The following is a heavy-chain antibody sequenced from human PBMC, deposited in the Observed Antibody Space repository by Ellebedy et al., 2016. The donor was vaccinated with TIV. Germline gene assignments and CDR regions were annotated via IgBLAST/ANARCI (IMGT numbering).Heavy chain of an antibody. D-gene: IGHD3-3*01. Sequence: SETLSLTCAVSGGSITSNWWSWVRQPPGKGLEWIGYIYYSGSTYYNPSLRSRVTISVDTSNNQLSLKLSSVTAADTAVYYCARQYDFWSGYYPYYYYGMDVWGQGTTVTVSS. CDR2: IYYSGST. J-gene: IGHJ6*01. CDR1: GGSITSNW. V-gene: IGHV4-4*02. CDR3: ARQYDFWSGYYPYYYYGMDV.